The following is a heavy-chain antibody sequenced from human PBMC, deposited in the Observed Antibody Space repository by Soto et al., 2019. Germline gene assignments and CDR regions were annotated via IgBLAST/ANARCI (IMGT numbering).Heavy chain of an antibody. CDR1: GESFSGHI. V-gene: IGHV4-34*01. CDR2: INHSGSA. CDR3: ARGLITGSHYSGGWYYFDS. J-gene: IGHJ4*02. Sequence: SETLSLTCAVYGESFSGHIWTWIRQTPAKGLQWIGQINHSGSASYNPSLKSRVTISVHTSNSQFSLELSSVTAADTAVYYCARGLITGSHYSGGWYYFDSWGQGTQVTVSS. D-gene: IGHD6-19*01.